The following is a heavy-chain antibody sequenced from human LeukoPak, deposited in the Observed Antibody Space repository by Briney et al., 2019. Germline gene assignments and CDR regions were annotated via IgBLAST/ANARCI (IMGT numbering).Heavy chain of an antibody. Sequence: GESLKISCKVSGYSFTNYWIGWVRQMPGKGLEWMGIIYPGDSDTKYSPSFQGQVTIPADKSINTTYLQWSSLTASDTAMYYCARHLVVAGENWFDPWGQGTLVTVSS. J-gene: IGHJ5*02. CDR3: ARHLVVAGENWFDP. CDR2: IYPGDSDT. V-gene: IGHV5-51*01. CDR1: GYSFTNYW. D-gene: IGHD6-19*01.